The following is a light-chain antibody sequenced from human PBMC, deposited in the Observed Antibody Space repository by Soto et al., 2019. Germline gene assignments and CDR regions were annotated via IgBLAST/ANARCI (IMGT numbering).Light chain of an antibody. V-gene: IGLV2-14*01. CDR2: DVS. J-gene: IGLJ1*01. CDR1: SSDVGGYNY. CDR3: SSYTSSSFLP. Sequence: SVLPQPASVSGSPGQSITISCTGTSSDVGGYNYVSWYQQHPGKAPKLMIYDVSNRPSGVSNRFSGSKSGNTASLTISGLQAEDEADYYCSSYTSSSFLPFGTGTKVTVL.